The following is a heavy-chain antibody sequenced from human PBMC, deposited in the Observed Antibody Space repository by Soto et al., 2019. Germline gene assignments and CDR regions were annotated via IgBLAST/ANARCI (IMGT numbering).Heavy chain of an antibody. Sequence: SETLSLTCAVYGGSFSGYYWSWIRQPPGKGLEWIGEINHSGSTNYNPSLKSRVTISVDTSKNQFSLKLSSVTAADTAVYYCARGGRGDHNRAATWFDPWGQGTLVTVSS. J-gene: IGHJ5*02. CDR3: ARGGRGDHNRAATWFDP. CDR2: INHSGST. CDR1: GGSFSGYY. V-gene: IGHV4-34*01. D-gene: IGHD2-21*02.